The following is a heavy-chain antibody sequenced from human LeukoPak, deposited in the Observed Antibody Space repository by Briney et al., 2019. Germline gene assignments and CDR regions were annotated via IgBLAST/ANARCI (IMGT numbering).Heavy chain of an antibody. CDR1: GYTFTSYY. D-gene: IGHD3-22*01. V-gene: IGHV1-46*01. Sequence: ASVKVSFKASGYTFTSYYIHWVRQAPGQGLEWMGIINPSGGSTNYAQKFQGRVTMTRDTSTSTVYMELSSLGSEDTAVYHCARAGSGYYDSSGYYYQLEFWGQGTLVTVSS. CDR3: ARAGSGYYDSSGYYYQLEF. J-gene: IGHJ4*02. CDR2: INPSGGST.